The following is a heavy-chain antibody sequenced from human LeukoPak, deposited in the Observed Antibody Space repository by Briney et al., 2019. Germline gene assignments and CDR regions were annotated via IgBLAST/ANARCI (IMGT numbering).Heavy chain of an antibody. V-gene: IGHV3-30*07. CDR3: ARDLSGVTGYTYGRGIDY. Sequence: GGSLRLSCAASGFTFSNYTLHWVRQAPGKGLEWVTIISYDGTKQYYVDSVKGRFTISRDNAKTSLYLQMNSLRAEDTAVYYCARDLSGVTGYTYGRGIDYWGQGTLVTVSS. D-gene: IGHD5-18*01. J-gene: IGHJ4*02. CDR1: GFTFSNYT. CDR2: ISYDGTKQ.